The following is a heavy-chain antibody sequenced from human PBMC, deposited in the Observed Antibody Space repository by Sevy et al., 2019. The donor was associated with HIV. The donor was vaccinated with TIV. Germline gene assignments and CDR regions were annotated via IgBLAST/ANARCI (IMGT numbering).Heavy chain of an antibody. CDR1: GFTFSNYA. CDR2: ISSRGTYK. V-gene: IGHV3-30-3*02. J-gene: IGHJ3*02. D-gene: IGHD3-16*02. Sequence: GGSLRLSCAASGFTFSNYAIHWVRQAPGKGLQWVALISSRGTYKYYADSMKGRLSISRDDSKNTLFLQMNSLRAEDTALYYCAKIRAPFGGLIAGYDFDIWGQGTMVTVSS. CDR3: AKIRAPFGGLIAGYDFDI.